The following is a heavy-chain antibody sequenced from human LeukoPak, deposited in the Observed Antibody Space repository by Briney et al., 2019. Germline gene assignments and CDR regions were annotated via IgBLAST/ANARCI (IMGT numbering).Heavy chain of an antibody. J-gene: IGHJ5*02. CDR2: IYYSGST. D-gene: IGHD6-13*01. CDR3: ARGSSSSSNWFDP. Sequence: SETLSLTCTVSGGSLSSYYWSWIRQPPGKGLEWIGYIYYSGSTNYNPSLKSRVTISVDTSKNQFSLKLSSVTAADTAVYYCARGSSSSSNWFDPWGQGTLVTVSS. CDR1: GGSLSSYY. V-gene: IGHV4-59*01.